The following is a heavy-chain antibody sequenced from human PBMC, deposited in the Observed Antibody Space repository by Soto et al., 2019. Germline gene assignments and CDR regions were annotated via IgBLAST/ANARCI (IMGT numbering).Heavy chain of an antibody. CDR2: IWYDGSNK. CDR3: ARGVTIFGVVRGAMDV. V-gene: IGHV3-33*01. D-gene: IGHD3-3*01. J-gene: IGHJ6*02. Sequence: GGSLRLSCAASGFTFSSYGMHWVRQAPGKGLEWVAVIWYDGSNKYYADSVKGRFTISRDNSKNTLYLQMNSLRAEDTAVYYCARGVTIFGVVRGAMDVWGQGTTVTVSS. CDR1: GFTFSSYG.